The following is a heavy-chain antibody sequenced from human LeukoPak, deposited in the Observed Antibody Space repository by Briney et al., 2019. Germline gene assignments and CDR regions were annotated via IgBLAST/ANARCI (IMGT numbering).Heavy chain of an antibody. Sequence: GGSLRLSCAASGFTFSSYWMSWVRQAPGKGLEWVANIKQDGSEKYYVDSVKGRFTISRDDAKNSLYLQMNSLRAEDTAVYYCARDWYYYDSSGYGIHYWGQGTLVTVSS. CDR3: ARDWYYYDSSGYGIHY. CDR1: GFTFSSYW. J-gene: IGHJ4*02. V-gene: IGHV3-7*01. CDR2: IKQDGSEK. D-gene: IGHD3-22*01.